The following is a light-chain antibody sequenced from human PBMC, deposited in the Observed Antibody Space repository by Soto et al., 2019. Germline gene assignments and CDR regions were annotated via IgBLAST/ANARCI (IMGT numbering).Light chain of an antibody. Sequence: EIVLTQSPGTLSLSPGERATLSCRASQSVGSYLAWYQQKPGQAPRLLIYGASYRATGIPDRFSGSGSGTDFSLTISRLEPEDFLVYYCQHYPNSPLSTFGQGTNLEIK. V-gene: IGKV3-20*01. J-gene: IGKJ2*01. CDR2: GAS. CDR1: QSVGSY. CDR3: QHYPNSPLST.